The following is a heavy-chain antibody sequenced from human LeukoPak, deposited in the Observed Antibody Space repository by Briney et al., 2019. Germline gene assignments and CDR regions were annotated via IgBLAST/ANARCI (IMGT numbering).Heavy chain of an antibody. Sequence: PGGSLRLSCAASGFTFSTYGMHWVRQAPGKGLEWVAVISNDGRDKYSADSVKGRFTISRDNSKNTLYLQMNSLRAEDTAVYYCARRYSSGWSAFDYWGQGTLVTVSS. CDR1: GFTFSTYG. D-gene: IGHD6-19*01. V-gene: IGHV3-30*03. J-gene: IGHJ4*02. CDR2: ISNDGRDK. CDR3: ARRYSSGWSAFDY.